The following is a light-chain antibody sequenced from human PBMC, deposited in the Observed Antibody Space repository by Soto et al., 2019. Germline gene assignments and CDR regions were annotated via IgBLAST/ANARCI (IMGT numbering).Light chain of an antibody. CDR1: SSDVGSYNL. V-gene: IGLV2-23*02. CDR2: EVS. CDR3: CSYAGNSGV. Sequence: QSALTQPASVSGSPGQSITISCTGTSSDVGSYNLVSWYQQHPGNAPKLMIYEVSKWPSGVSNRFSGSKSGNTASLTISGLQAEDEADYYCCSYAGNSGVFGGGTKLTVL. J-gene: IGLJ3*02.